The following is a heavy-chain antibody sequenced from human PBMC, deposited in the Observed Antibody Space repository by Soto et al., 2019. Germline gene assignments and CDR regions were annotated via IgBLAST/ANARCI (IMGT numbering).Heavy chain of an antibody. CDR3: AKGGDIAVTN. CDR1: GFSFSNYA. Sequence: EVQLLDSGGGLVQPGGSLGLSCAPSGFSFSNYAMSWVRQAPGKGLEWVSTISGSGGSTYYADSVKGRFTISRDNSKNTLYLQMNSLRAEDTAVYYCAKGGDIAVTNCGQGTLVTVSS. J-gene: IGHJ4*02. CDR2: ISGSGGST. V-gene: IGHV3-23*01. D-gene: IGHD6-19*01.